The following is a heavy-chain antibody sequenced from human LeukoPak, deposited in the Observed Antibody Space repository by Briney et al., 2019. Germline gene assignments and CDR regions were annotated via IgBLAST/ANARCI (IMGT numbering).Heavy chain of an antibody. D-gene: IGHD3-9*01. CDR2: IIPIFGTA. J-gene: IGHJ4*02. V-gene: IGHV1-69*13. CDR1: GGTFSSYA. CDR3: ARPRQYYDILTGYYAYYFDY. Sequence: SVKVSCKASGGTFSSYAISWVRQAPGQGLEWMGGIIPIFGTANYAQKFQGRVTITADESTSTAYMELSSLRSEDTAVYYCARPRQYYDILTGYYAYYFDYWGQGTLVTVSS.